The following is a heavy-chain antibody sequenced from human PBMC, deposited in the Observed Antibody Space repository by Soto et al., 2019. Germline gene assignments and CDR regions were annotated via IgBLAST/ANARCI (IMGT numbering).Heavy chain of an antibody. Sequence: ASLKVSCKASGYTFTSYGISWVRQALGQGLEWMGWISAYNGNTNYAQKLQGRVTMTTDTSTSTAYMELRSLRSDDTAVYYCARGGYSYGTTYYYYGMDVWGQGTTVTVSS. V-gene: IGHV1-18*01. D-gene: IGHD5-18*01. CDR3: ARGGYSYGTTYYYYGMDV. J-gene: IGHJ6*02. CDR2: ISAYNGNT. CDR1: GYTFTSYG.